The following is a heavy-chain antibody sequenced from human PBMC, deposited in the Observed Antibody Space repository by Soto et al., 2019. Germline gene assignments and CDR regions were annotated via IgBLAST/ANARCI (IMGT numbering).Heavy chain of an antibody. Sequence: SETLSLTCTVSGGSISSYYWSWIRQPPGKGLEWIGYIYYSGSTNYNPSLKSRVTISVDTSKNQFSLKLSSVTAADTAVYYCARQSYDFWSGYYRYYYYMDVWGKGTTVTVSS. CDR2: IYYSGST. V-gene: IGHV4-59*08. CDR1: GGSISSYY. D-gene: IGHD3-3*01. CDR3: ARQSYDFWSGYYRYYYYMDV. J-gene: IGHJ6*03.